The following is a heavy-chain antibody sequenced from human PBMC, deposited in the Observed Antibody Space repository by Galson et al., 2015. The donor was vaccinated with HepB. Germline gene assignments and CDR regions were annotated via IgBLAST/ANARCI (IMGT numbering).Heavy chain of an antibody. J-gene: IGHJ4*02. V-gene: IGHV5-10-1*01. D-gene: IGHD5-18*01. CDR2: IDPSDSYT. CDR1: GYSFTSYW. CDR3: ARSPKYNYGQTLCY. Sequence: QSGAEVKKPGESLRISCKGSGYSFTSYWINWVRQMPGKGLELMGRIDPSDSYTKYSPSFQGHVTISADKSTNTSYLQWSSLKASDTAMYYCARSPKYNYGQTLCYWGQGTLVTVSS.